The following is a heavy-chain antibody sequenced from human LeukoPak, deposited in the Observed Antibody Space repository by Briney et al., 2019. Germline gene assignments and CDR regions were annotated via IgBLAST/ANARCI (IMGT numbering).Heavy chain of an antibody. D-gene: IGHD2-21*01. Sequence: SETLSLTCTVSVGSISSYYWSWIRKPPGKGLEWFGYIYYSGSTNYNPSLKSRFTMSVDTSRNQFSLKLSSLTAADTAVYYCARELSLKLWAFDIWGQGTMVTVSS. CDR1: VGSISSYY. J-gene: IGHJ3*02. CDR3: ARELSLKLWAFDI. CDR2: IYYSGST. V-gene: IGHV4-59*01.